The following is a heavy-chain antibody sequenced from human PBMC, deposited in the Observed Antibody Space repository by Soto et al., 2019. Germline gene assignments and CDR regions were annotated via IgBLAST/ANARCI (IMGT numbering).Heavy chain of an antibody. J-gene: IGHJ4*02. Sequence: EVQLVESGGGLVKPGGSLRLSCAASGFTLSSYNMNWVRQAPGEGLEWVSSISTSSSYIYYADSIKGRFTVSRDNAKNCLYLHMNSLRAEDTAVYYCARDLVDSGYDMGPSYYFDCWGQGTLVTVSS. CDR2: ISTSSSYI. CDR1: GFTLSSYN. D-gene: IGHD5-12*01. V-gene: IGHV3-21*02. CDR3: ARDLVDSGYDMGPSYYFDC.